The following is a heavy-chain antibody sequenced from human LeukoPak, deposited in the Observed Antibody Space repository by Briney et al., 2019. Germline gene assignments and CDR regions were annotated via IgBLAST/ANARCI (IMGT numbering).Heavy chain of an antibody. CDR2: IIPIFGTA. Sequence: ASVKVSCKASGGTVSSYAISWVRQAPGQGLEWMGRIIPIFGTANYAQKFQGRVTITTDESTSTAYMELSSLRSEDTVVYYCATPGAYYDILTGLRDDAFDIWGQGTMVTVSS. D-gene: IGHD3-9*01. J-gene: IGHJ3*02. CDR1: GGTVSSYA. CDR3: ATPGAYYDILTGLRDDAFDI. V-gene: IGHV1-69*05.